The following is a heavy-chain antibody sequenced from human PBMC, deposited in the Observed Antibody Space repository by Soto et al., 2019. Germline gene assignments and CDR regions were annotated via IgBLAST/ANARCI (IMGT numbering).Heavy chain of an antibody. CDR2: IYYSGST. CDR1: GGSISSYY. D-gene: IGHD3-3*01. V-gene: IGHV4-59*01. Sequence: SETLSLTCTVSGGSISSYYWSWIRQPPGKGLEWIGYIYYSGSTNYNPSLKSRVTISVDTSKNQFSLKLSSVTAADTAVYYCAREGGVTEFDYWGQGTLVTVSS. J-gene: IGHJ4*02. CDR3: AREGGVTEFDY.